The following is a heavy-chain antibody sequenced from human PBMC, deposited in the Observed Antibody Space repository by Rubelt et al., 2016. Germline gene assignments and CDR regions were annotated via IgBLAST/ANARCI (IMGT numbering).Heavy chain of an antibody. Sequence: KGLEWVAVIWYDGSNKYYADSVKGRFTISRDNSKNTLYLQMNGLRAEDAAVYYCARDRLGFWSGYYSRDLGMDVWGQGTTVTVSS. CDR2: IWYDGSNK. D-gene: IGHD3-3*01. V-gene: IGHV3-33*01. J-gene: IGHJ6*02. CDR3: ARDRLGFWSGYYSRDLGMDV.